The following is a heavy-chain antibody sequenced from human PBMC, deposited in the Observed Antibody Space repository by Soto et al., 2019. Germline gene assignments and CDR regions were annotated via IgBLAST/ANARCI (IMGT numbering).Heavy chain of an antibody. J-gene: IGHJ4*02. D-gene: IGHD6-13*01. CDR2: IKNKDNSYTT. Sequence: PGGSLRLSCAASGFTFSDYYMSWIRQAPGKGLEWAGRIKNKDNSYTTEYAASGKGRFTISRDDSKNSLYLHMNSLKTDDTAVYYCVRIKLGSLKTFDYWGQGTLVTVSS. CDR1: GFTFSDYY. V-gene: IGHV3-72*01. CDR3: VRIKLGSLKTFDY.